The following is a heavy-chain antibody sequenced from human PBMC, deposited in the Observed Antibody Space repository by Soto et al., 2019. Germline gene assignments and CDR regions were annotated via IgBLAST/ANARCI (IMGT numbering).Heavy chain of an antibody. Sequence: GGSLRLSCAASGFTFSTYAMSWVRQAPGKWLEWVSAISASGTSTYYADPVKGRFTISRDNSKNTLYLQMNSLRAEDTAVHYCARGLGYCSSTSCYIWFDYWGQGXLVTVYS. CDR1: GFTFSTYA. D-gene: IGHD2-2*02. J-gene: IGHJ4*02. CDR3: ARGLGYCSSTSCYIWFDY. CDR2: ISASGTST. V-gene: IGHV3-23*01.